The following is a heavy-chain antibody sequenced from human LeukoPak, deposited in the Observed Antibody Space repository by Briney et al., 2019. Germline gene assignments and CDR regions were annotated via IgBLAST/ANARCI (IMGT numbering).Heavy chain of an antibody. CDR2: IYSGGST. CDR3: ARGSMGATTGRGFDY. D-gene: IGHD1-26*01. Sequence: GGSLRLSCAASGFTVSSNYMSWVRQAPGKGLEWVSVIYSGGSTYYADSVKGRFTISRDNSKNTLYLQMNSLRAEDTAVYYCARGSMGATTGRGFDYWGQGTLVTVSS. J-gene: IGHJ4*02. CDR1: GFTVSSNY. V-gene: IGHV3-53*01.